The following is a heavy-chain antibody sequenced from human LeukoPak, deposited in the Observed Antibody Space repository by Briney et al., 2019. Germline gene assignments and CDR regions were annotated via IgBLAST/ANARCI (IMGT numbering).Heavy chain of an antibody. V-gene: IGHV4-39*07. CDR2: IYYSGST. CDR1: GGSISSAIYY. CDR3: ARDYSGSYSPYRGPRKLDY. J-gene: IGHJ4*02. Sequence: ASETLSLTCTVSGGSISSAIYYWGWIRQPPGKGLEWIGSIYYSGSTYYNPSLKSRVTISVDTSKNQFSLKLSSVTAADTAVYYCARDYSGSYSPYRGPRKLDYWGQGTLVTVSS. D-gene: IGHD1-26*01.